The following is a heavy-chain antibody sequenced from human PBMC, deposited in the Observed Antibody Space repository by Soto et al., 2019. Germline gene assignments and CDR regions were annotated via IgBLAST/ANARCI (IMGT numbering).Heavy chain of an antibody. CDR3: ARYGDDHFYGVDV. J-gene: IGHJ6*02. V-gene: IGHV4-4*02. CDR2: ISHTGST. D-gene: IGHD7-27*01. CDR1: GGSISSSNW. Sequence: QVQLQESGPGLVKPSGTLSLTCAVSGGSISSSNWWPWVRQPPRKGLEWIGEISHTGSTNYRPSLKSRVTISVAKSKNQFSLKVPSVTAADTAVSSFARYGDDHFYGVDVWGQGTTVTVSS.